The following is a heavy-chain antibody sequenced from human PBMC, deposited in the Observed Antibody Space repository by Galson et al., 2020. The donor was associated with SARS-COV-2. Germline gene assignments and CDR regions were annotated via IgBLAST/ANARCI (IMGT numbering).Heavy chain of an antibody. CDR3: AREDYGSGSYYYYVMDV. Sequence: ASVKVSCKASGYTFTGYSMPWVRQAPGQGLEWMGWINPNSGGTNYAQKFQGRVTMTRDTSISTAYMELSRLRSDDTAVYYCAREDYGSGSYYYYVMDVWGQGTTVTVSS. V-gene: IGHV1-2*02. D-gene: IGHD3-10*01. CDR1: GYTFTGYS. J-gene: IGHJ6*02. CDR2: INPNSGGT.